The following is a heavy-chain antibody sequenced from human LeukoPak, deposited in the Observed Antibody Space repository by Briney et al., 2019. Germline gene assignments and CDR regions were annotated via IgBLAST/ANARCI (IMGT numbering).Heavy chain of an antibody. CDR3: AKDLPPKWELPFDAFDI. Sequence: GGSLRLSCAASGFNFSPYGMHWVRQAPGKGLEWVAVISYDGRNEYYADSLKGRFTISRDNSKNTLYLQMNSLRAEDTAVYYCAKDLPPKWELPFDAFDIWGQGTMVTVSS. CDR2: ISYDGRNE. CDR1: GFNFSPYG. J-gene: IGHJ3*02. V-gene: IGHV3-30*18. D-gene: IGHD1-26*01.